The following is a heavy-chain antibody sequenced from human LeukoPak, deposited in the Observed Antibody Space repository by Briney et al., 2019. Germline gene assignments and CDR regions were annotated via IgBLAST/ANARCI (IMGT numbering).Heavy chain of an antibody. CDR3: ARLRVRTGTTLYYFDY. D-gene: IGHD1-1*01. CDR2: IYHSGST. Sequence: PSETLSHTCSVHGGSICSGTYYSGWIRQPPGKGLEWLGRIYHSGSTYYNPSLKSRVTISVDTSKNQFSLKVRSVTATDTAAYYCARLRVRTGTTLYYFDYWGQGTLVTVSS. CDR1: GGSICSGTYY. J-gene: IGHJ4*02. V-gene: IGHV4-39*01.